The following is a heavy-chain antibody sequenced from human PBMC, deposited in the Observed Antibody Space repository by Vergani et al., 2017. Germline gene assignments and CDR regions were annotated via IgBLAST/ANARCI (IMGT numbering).Heavy chain of an antibody. J-gene: IGHJ4*02. D-gene: IGHD7-27*01. CDR2: LCLSGST. CDR1: GDSLSSNNC. Sequence: QVQLQESGPGLVKPPGTLSLTCAVSGDSLSSNNCWTWVRQLPGKGLELIGRLCLSGSTNYKPSLKSRVTMSIDTSKNQFSLKLTSVTAADTTVYYCATGAGPFDIWGQGTLVTVSS. V-gene: IGHV4-4*03. CDR3: ATGAGPFDI.